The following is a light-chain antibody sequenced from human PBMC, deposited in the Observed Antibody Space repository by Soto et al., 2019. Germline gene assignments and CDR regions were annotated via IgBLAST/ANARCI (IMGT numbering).Light chain of an antibody. J-gene: IGKJ1*01. CDR1: QSVSRY. CDR2: DSS. Sequence: EIVLKQSPATLSLSPGERATLSCRASQSVSRYLAWYQQKTGQAPRLLIYDSSNRDAGIPARFSGSGSGTDFNLTISSLEHEAFAVYYCHQRSNWPRTFGQGTKEKI. CDR3: HQRSNWPRT. V-gene: IGKV3-11*01.